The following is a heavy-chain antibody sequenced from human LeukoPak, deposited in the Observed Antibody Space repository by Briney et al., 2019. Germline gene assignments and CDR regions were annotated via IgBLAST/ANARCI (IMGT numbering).Heavy chain of an antibody. CDR3: ARGELWFGELLSRPFDY. Sequence: ASVKVSCKASGYTFTGYYMHWVRQAPGQGLEWMGWINPNSGGTNYAQKFQGRVTMTRDTSISTAYVELSRLRSDDTAVYYCARGELWFGELLSRPFDYWGQGTLVTVSS. CDR2: INPNSGGT. D-gene: IGHD3-10*01. CDR1: GYTFTGYY. V-gene: IGHV1-2*02. J-gene: IGHJ4*02.